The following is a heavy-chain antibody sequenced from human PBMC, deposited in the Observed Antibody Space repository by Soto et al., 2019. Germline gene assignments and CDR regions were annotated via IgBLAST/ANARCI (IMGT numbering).Heavy chain of an antibody. CDR2: INPSGGST. D-gene: IGHD3-9*01. CDR1: GHTFTSYY. J-gene: IGHJ3*02. Sequence: QVQLVQSGAEVKKPGASVKVSCKASGHTFTSYYMHWVRQAPGQGLEWMGIINPSGGSTSYAQKFQGRVTMTRDTSTSTVYMELSSLRSEDTAVYYCAKLTYYDILTGYSDAFDIWGQGTMVTVSS. CDR3: AKLTYYDILTGYSDAFDI. V-gene: IGHV1-46*03.